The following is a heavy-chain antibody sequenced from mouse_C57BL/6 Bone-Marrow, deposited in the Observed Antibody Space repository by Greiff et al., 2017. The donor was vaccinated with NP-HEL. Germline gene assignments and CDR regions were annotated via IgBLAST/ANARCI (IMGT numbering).Heavy chain of an antibody. V-gene: IGHV1-81*01. Sequence: QVQLQQSGAELARPGASVKLSCKASGYTFTSYGISWVKQRTGQGLEWIGEIYPRSGNTYYNEKFKGKATLTADKSSSTAYMELRSLTSEDSAVYFCAMGYNYAMDYWGQGTSVTVSS. CDR1: GYTFTSYG. D-gene: IGHD3-1*01. CDR3: AMGYNYAMDY. CDR2: IYPRSGNT. J-gene: IGHJ4*01.